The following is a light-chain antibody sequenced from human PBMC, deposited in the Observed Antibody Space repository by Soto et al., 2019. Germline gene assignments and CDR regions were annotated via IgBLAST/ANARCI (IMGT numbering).Light chain of an antibody. J-gene: IGLJ1*01. Sequence: QSALTQPASVSGSPGQSITISCTGTSSDVGGYNYVSWYQQHPGKAPKLMIYEVSNRPSGVSNRFSGSKSGNTASLNISGLQAENEADYNFRSYTSSSTPYVFGTGTKLTVL. CDR1: SSDVGGYNY. CDR3: RSYTSSSTPYV. V-gene: IGLV2-14*01. CDR2: EVS.